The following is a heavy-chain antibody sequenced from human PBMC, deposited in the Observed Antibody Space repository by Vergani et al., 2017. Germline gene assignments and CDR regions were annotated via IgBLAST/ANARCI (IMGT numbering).Heavy chain of an antibody. Sequence: QVQLVQSGAEVKKPGASVKVSCKASGYTFTGYYMHWVRQAPGQGLEWMGWINPNSGGTNYAQKFQGRVTMTRDTSISTAYMELSRLRSDDTAVYYCTWDLFGSNVKAAAGTDCYYYCDYMDVGGEGTTVTVSS. J-gene: IGHJ6*03. D-gene: IGHD6-13*01. CDR2: INPNSGGT. CDR3: TWDLFGSNVKAAAGTDCYYYCDYMDV. V-gene: IGHV1-2*02. CDR1: GYTFTGYY.